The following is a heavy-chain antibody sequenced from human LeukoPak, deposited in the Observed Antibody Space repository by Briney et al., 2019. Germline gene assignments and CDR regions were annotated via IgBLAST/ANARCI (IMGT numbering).Heavy chain of an antibody. D-gene: IGHD6-19*01. V-gene: IGHV3-30*18. CDR1: GFTFSSYG. J-gene: IGHJ3*02. CDR2: ISYDGSNK. CDR3: AKTKGSGWSHDAFDI. Sequence: GGSLRLSCAASGFTFSSYGMHWVRQAPGKGLEWVAVISYDGSNKYYADSVKGRFTISRDNSKNTLYLQMNSLRAEDTAVYYCAKTKGSGWSHDAFDIWGQGTMVTVSS.